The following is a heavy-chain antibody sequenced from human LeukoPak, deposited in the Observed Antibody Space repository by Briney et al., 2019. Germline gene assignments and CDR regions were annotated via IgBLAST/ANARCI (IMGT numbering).Heavy chain of an antibody. CDR2: ISYDGSKK. CDR3: ARDLANYGDFDVPFDY. CDR1: GFTFRSYA. D-gene: IGHD4-17*01. J-gene: IGHJ4*02. Sequence: GGSLRLSCAASGFTFRSYAMHWVRQAPGKGLEWVAVISYDGSKKYYADSVKGRFTISRDNSKNTLYLQMNSLRAEDTAVYYCARDLANYGDFDVPFDYWGQGTLVTVSS. V-gene: IGHV3-30-3*01.